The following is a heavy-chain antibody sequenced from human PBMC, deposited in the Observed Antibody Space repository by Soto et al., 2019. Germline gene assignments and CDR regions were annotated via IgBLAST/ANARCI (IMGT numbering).Heavy chain of an antibody. CDR1: GFTFSSYS. CDR2: ISSSSSYI. J-gene: IGHJ6*02. V-gene: IGHV3-21*01. Sequence: GGSLRLSCAASGFTFSSYSMNWFRQAPGKGLEWVSSISSSSSYIYYADSVKGRFTISRDNAKNSLYLQMNSLRAEDTAVYYCATMTIAAAGPHYGMDVWGQGTTVTVSS. D-gene: IGHD6-13*01. CDR3: ATMTIAAAGPHYGMDV.